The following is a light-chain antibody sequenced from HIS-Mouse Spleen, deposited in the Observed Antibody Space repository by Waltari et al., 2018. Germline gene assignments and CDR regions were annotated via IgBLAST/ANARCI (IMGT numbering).Light chain of an antibody. CDR3: AAWDDSLSGPV. V-gene: IGLV1-47*01. CDR1: SSNLGSHY. Sequence: QSVLTQPPSASGTPGQRVTISCSGSSSNLGSHYVYWYQQLPGPAPKLLIYRNNQRPSGVPDRFSGSKSGTSASLAISGLRSEDEADYYCAAWDDSLSGPVFGGGTKLTVL. CDR2: RNN. J-gene: IGLJ3*02.